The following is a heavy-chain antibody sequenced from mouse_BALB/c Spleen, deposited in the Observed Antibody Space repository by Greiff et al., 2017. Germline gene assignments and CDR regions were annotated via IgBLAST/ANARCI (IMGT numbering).Heavy chain of an antibody. V-gene: IGHV5-6*02. J-gene: IGHJ1*01. CDR1: GFTFSSYG. D-gene: IGHD2-1*01. CDR2: ISSGGSYT. Sequence: EVKLVESGGELVKPGGSLKLSCAASGFTFSSYGMSWVRQTPDKRLEWVATISSGGSYTYYPDSVKGRFTISRDNAKNTLYLEMSSLKSEDTPMYYCARQGYYVNYNRFEVWGAGTTVTVSS. CDR3: ARQGYYVNYNRFEV.